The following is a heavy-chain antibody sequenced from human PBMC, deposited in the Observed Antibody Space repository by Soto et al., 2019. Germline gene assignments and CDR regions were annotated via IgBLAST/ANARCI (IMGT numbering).Heavy chain of an antibody. CDR2: MNPNSGNT. Sequence: ASVKVSCKASGYTFTSYDINWVRQATGQGLEWMGWMNPNSGNTGYAQKLQGRVTMTRNTSISTAYMELSSLRSEDTAVYYCARVIGVNYYYYYGMDVWGQGTTVTVSS. CDR3: ARVIGVNYYYYYGMDV. D-gene: IGHD1-26*01. J-gene: IGHJ6*02. V-gene: IGHV1-8*01. CDR1: GYTFTSYD.